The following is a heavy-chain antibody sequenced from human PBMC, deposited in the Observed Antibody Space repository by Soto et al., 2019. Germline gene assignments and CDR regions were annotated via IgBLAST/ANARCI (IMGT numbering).Heavy chain of an antibody. J-gene: IGHJ6*02. V-gene: IGHV1-69*01. CDR1: GGVFSNYA. CDR3: ARDLTLIGGGVVSYYFGMDI. Sequence: QVQLVQSGAEVKKPGSSVKVSCKASGGVFSNYALTWVRQAPGQGLEWVGGIVPVFGTPNYAPKFQGRVTVTADESTRTGYMELSSLTSEDTAVYFCARDLTLIGGGVVSYYFGMDIWGQGTMVTVSS. D-gene: IGHD3-10*01. CDR2: IVPVFGTP.